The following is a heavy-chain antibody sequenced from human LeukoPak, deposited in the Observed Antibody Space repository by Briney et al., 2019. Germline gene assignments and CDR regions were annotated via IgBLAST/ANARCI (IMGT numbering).Heavy chain of an antibody. J-gene: IGHJ3*02. CDR1: GFIFSSYS. CDR3: ARGSSGWDDAFDI. CDR2: ISSSSSYI. Sequence: GGSLRLSCAASGFIFSSYSMNWVRQAPGKGLEWVSSISSSSSYIYYADSVKGRFTISRDNAKNSLYLQMNSLRAEDTAVYYCARGSSGWDDAFDIWGQGTMVTVSS. D-gene: IGHD6-19*01. V-gene: IGHV3-21*01.